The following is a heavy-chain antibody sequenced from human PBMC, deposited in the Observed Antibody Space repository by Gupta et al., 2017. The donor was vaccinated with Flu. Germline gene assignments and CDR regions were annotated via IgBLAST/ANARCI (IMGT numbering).Heavy chain of an antibody. J-gene: IGHJ4*02. Sequence: VRQAPVQGLEWIGGIIPLFGTTNYAKKFQGRVTVTAVNSTSTAYMELSSLASEDAAVYFCATSTREYDFWSGYYFGNWGQGTLVTVYS. D-gene: IGHD3-3*01. V-gene: IGHV1-69*06. CDR3: ATSTREYDFWSGYYFGN. CDR2: IIPLFGTT.